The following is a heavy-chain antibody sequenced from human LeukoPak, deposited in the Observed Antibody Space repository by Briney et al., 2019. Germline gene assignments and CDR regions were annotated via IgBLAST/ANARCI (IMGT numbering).Heavy chain of an antibody. CDR2: IYYSGST. D-gene: IGHD6-13*01. J-gene: IGHJ4*02. Sequence: SETLSLTCTVSGGSISSGDFYWSWIRQPPGKGLEWIGYIYYSGSTYYNPSLKSRVTVSVDTSKNQFSLTLNSVTAADTALYYCARSSAPAPTGAAAGILAFDYWGQGTLVTVSS. V-gene: IGHV4-30-4*01. CDR3: ARSSAPAPTGAAAGILAFDY. CDR1: GGSISSGDFY.